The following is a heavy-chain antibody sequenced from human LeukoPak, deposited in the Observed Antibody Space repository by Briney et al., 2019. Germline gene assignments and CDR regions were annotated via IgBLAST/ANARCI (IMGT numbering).Heavy chain of an antibody. D-gene: IGHD6-19*01. V-gene: IGHV1-24*01. CDR3: ATGDSYSSGWCYFDY. Sequence: ASVKVSCKVSGYTLTELSMHWVRQAPGKGLEWMGGFDPEDGETIYAQKFQGRVTMTEDTSTDTAYMELSSLRSEDTAVYYCATGDSYSSGWCYFDYWGQGTLVTVSS. CDR2: FDPEDGET. CDR1: GYTLTELS. J-gene: IGHJ4*02.